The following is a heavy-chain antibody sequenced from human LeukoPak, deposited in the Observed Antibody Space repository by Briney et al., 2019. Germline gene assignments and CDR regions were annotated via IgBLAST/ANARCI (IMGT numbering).Heavy chain of an antibody. V-gene: IGHV4-39*01. CDR3: ARGTWWLPGKNWFDP. CDR1: GDSISSSSSY. Sequence: PSETLSLTCTVSGDSISSSSSYWGWIRQPPGEGLEWIGSIYYSGSTYYNTSLKSRVTISVDTSKNQFSLRLNSVTAADTAVYYCARGTWWLPGKNWFDPWGQGTLVTVSS. CDR2: IYYSGST. J-gene: IGHJ5*02. D-gene: IGHD2-15*01.